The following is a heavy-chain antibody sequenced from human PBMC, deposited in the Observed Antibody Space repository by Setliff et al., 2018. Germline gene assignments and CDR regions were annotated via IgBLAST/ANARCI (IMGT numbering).Heavy chain of an antibody. CDR1: GGSFSGYY. CDR3: AREFAYARGYYVAETLDS. Sequence: PSETLSLTCAVYGGSFSGYYWSWIRQPPGKGLEWIGRTYISGNTDYNPSLKSRVSISVDRSKNQFSLKLTSVTAADTAVYYCAREFAYARGYYVAETLDSWGQGTLVTVSS. CDR2: TYISGNT. D-gene: IGHD3-10*02. J-gene: IGHJ4*02. V-gene: IGHV4-34*01.